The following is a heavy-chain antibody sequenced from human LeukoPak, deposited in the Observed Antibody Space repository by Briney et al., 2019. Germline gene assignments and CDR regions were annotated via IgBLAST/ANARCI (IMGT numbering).Heavy chain of an antibody. D-gene: IGHD2-21*02. V-gene: IGHV5-51*01. CDR2: IYPGDSDT. Sequence: GESLEISCKGSGYSFTSYWIGWVRQMPGKGLEWMGIIYPGDSDTRYSPSFQGQVTISADKSISTAYPQWSSLKASDTAMYYCASAYCGGDCYLNDAFDIWGQGTMVTVSS. CDR1: GYSFTSYW. CDR3: ASAYCGGDCYLNDAFDI. J-gene: IGHJ3*02.